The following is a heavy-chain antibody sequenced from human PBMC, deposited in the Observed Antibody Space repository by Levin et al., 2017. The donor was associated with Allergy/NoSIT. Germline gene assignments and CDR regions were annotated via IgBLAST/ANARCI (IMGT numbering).Heavy chain of an antibody. CDR2: ISYDGSNK. CDR3: ARERSGYFDY. CDR1: GFTCSSYA. D-gene: IGHD4-17*01. Sequence: PGGSLRLSCAASGFTCSSYAMHWVRQAPGKGLEWVAVISYDGSNKYYADSVKGRFTISRDNSKNTLYLQMNSLRGEDTAVYYCARERSGYFDYWGQGTLVTVSS. J-gene: IGHJ4*02. V-gene: IGHV3-30-3*01.